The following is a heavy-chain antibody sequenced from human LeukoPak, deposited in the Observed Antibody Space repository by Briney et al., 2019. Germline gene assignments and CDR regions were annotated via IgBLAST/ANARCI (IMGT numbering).Heavy chain of an antibody. Sequence: GGSLRLSCAASGFTFSDYYMSWIRQAPGKRLEWVSHISSTGSTIYYADSVKGRFSISRDNAKNSLNLQMNSLRAEDTAVYYCARRNYYYDYSAHYYYFDYWGQGTLVTVSS. CDR1: GFTFSDYY. CDR3: ARRNYYYDYSAHYYYFDY. D-gene: IGHD3-22*01. CDR2: ISSTGSTI. J-gene: IGHJ4*02. V-gene: IGHV3-11*01.